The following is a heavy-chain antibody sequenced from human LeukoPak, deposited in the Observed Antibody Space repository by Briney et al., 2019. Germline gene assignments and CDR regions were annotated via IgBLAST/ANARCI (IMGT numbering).Heavy chain of an antibody. CDR1: GYTFTSYG. J-gene: IGHJ5*02. Sequence: GSVKVSCKASGYTFTSYGISWVRQAPGQGLEWMGWINPNSGGTNYAQKFQGRVTMTRDTSISTAYMELSRLRSDDTAVYYCARDLGVKAGNWFDPWGQGTLVTVSS. V-gene: IGHV1-2*02. D-gene: IGHD3-10*01. CDR2: INPNSGGT. CDR3: ARDLGVKAGNWFDP.